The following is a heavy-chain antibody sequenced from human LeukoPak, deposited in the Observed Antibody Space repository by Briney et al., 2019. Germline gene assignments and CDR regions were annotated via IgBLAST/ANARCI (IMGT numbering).Heavy chain of an antibody. V-gene: IGHV4-34*01. Sequence: KTSETLSLTCTVSGGSISSYYWSWIRQPPGRGLEWIGEINHSGSTNYNPSLKSRVTISVDTSKNQFSLKLSSVTAADTAVYYCARIRFVRIAVAGHPRYYYMDVWGKGTTVTVSS. D-gene: IGHD6-19*01. CDR1: GGSISSYY. CDR3: ARIRFVRIAVAGHPRYYYMDV. J-gene: IGHJ6*03. CDR2: INHSGST.